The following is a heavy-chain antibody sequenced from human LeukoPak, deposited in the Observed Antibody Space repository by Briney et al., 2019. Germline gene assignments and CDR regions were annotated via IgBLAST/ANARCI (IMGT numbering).Heavy chain of an antibody. J-gene: IGHJ6*04. V-gene: IGHV3-23*01. D-gene: IGHD2-15*01. CDR2: ISGSGGST. CDR1: GFTFSSYA. Sequence: PGGSLRLSCAASGFTFSSYAMSWVRQAPGKGLERVSAISGSGGSTYYADSVKGRFTISRDNSRNTLYLQMSSLRAEDTAVYYCAKGAAYYYYYGMDVWGKGTTVTVSS. CDR3: AKGAAYYYYYGMDV.